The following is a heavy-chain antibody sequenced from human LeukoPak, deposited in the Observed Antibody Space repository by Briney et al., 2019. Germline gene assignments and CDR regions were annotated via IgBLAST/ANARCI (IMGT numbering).Heavy chain of an antibody. CDR1: GGSFSGYY. CDR2: IYYSGST. Sequence: SETLSLTCAVYGGSFSGYYWSWIRQPPGKGLEWIGYIYYSGSTYYNPSLKSRVTISVDTSKNQFSLKLSSVTAADTAVYYCARGSLYDFWSGYYSSFDPWGQGTLVTVSS. CDR3: ARGSLYDFWSGYYSSFDP. D-gene: IGHD3-3*01. V-gene: IGHV4-30-4*01. J-gene: IGHJ5*02.